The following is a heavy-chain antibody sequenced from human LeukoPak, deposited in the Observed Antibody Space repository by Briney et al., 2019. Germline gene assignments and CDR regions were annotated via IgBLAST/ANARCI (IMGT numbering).Heavy chain of an antibody. CDR3: AREEIYYDFWSGPSSKDRNWFDP. CDR2: IYYSGST. Sequence: SETLPLTCTVSGGSISSGDYYWSWIRQPPGEGLEWIGYIYYSGSTYYNPSLKSRVTISVDTSKNQFSLKLSSVTAADTAVYYCAREEIYYDFWSGPSSKDRNWFDPWGQGTLVTVSS. V-gene: IGHV4-30-4*01. CDR1: GGSISSGDYY. J-gene: IGHJ5*02. D-gene: IGHD3-3*01.